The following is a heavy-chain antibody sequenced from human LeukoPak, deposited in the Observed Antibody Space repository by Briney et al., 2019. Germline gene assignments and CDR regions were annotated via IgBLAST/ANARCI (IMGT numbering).Heavy chain of an antibody. D-gene: IGHD3-10*01. Sequence: SETLSPTCAVYGGSFSGYYWSWIRQPPGKGLEWIGEINHSGSTNYNPSLRSRVTLSVETSKNQFSLKLSSVTAADTAVYYCARHGTDLGWFGELSYAFDIWGQGTMVTVSS. CDR1: GGSFSGYY. V-gene: IGHV4-34*01. J-gene: IGHJ3*02. CDR2: INHSGST. CDR3: ARHGTDLGWFGELSYAFDI.